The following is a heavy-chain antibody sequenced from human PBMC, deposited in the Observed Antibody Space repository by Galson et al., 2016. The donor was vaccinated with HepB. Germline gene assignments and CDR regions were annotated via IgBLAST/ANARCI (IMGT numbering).Heavy chain of an antibody. CDR2: MYYTGRT. CDR3: ARDDSGGWYGFQYGMDV. J-gene: IGHJ6*02. V-gene: IGHV4-59*01. CDR1: GASISGYY. Sequence: ETLSLTCTVSGASISGYYLNWIRQPPGKGLEWIGYMYYTGRTNYNPSLKSRVTISVDTSNNQFSLKLSSVTAADTAVYYCARDDSGGWYGFQYGMDVWGQGTTVTVSS. D-gene: IGHD6-19*01.